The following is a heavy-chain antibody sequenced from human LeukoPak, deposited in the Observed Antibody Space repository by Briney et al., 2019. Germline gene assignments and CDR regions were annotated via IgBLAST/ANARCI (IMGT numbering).Heavy chain of an antibody. J-gene: IGHJ5*02. CDR2: IIPMFGTA. CDR1: GGTFSSYA. V-gene: IGHV1-69*05. Sequence: EASVKVSCKASGGTFSSYAISWVRQAPGQGLEWMGGIIPMFGTANYAQKFQGRVTITTEESTSTAYMELSSLGSEDTAMYYCARGHYGDYAWGQGTLVTVSS. CDR3: ARGHYGDYA. D-gene: IGHD4-17*01.